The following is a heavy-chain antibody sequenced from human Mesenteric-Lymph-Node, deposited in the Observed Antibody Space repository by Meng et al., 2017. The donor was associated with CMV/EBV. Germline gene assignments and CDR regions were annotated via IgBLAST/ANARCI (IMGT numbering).Heavy chain of an antibody. J-gene: IGHJ6*02. V-gene: IGHV3-66*01. CDR2: IYSGGDT. D-gene: IGHD2-15*01. CDR3: ARAGSYYYGMDV. CDR1: GFTFDDYG. Sequence: GESLKISCAASGFTFDDYGMSWVRQAPGKGLEWVSLIYSGGDTHYADSVKGRFTISRDNSKNTLYLQMNSLRAEDTAVYYCARAGSYYYGMDVWGQGTTVTVSS.